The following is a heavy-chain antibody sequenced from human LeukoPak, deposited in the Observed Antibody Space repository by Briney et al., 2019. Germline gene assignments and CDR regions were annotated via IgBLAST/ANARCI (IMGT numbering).Heavy chain of an antibody. CDR2: IYSGGTT. CDR1: GFTVSRNY. CDR3: ATQGIRNSAFDN. D-gene: IGHD1-26*01. Sequence: PGGSLRLSCAASGFTVSRNYMSWVRQAPGKGLEWVSVIYSGGTTNYADSVKGRFTISRDNSKNTLYLQMNSLRAEDTAMYYCATQGIRNSAFDNWGQGTLVTVSS. J-gene: IGHJ4*02. V-gene: IGHV3-53*01.